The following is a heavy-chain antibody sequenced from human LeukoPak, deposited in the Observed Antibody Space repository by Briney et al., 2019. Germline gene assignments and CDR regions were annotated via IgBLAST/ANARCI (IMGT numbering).Heavy chain of an antibody. Sequence: PGGSLRLSCAASGFTFSSYAMSWVRKAPGKGLEWVSAISGSGGSTYYADSVKGRFTISRDNSKNTLYLQMNSLRAEDTAVYYCAKDLGDYYDSSGYPHFDYWGQGTLVTVSS. CDR1: GFTFSSYA. CDR3: AKDLGDYYDSSGYPHFDY. CDR2: ISGSGGST. J-gene: IGHJ4*02. D-gene: IGHD3-22*01. V-gene: IGHV3-23*01.